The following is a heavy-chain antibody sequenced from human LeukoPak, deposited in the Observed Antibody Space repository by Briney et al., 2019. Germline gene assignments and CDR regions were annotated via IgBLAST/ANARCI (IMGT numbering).Heavy chain of an antibody. CDR3: ARGHLTKNYYDSSGHRGNWFDP. Sequence: SETLSLTCTVSGDSISGYYWSWIRQPPRKGLEWIGYIYYSGSTNCNPSLKSRVTISVDTSKNQFSLELSSVTAADTAVYYCARGHLTKNYYDSSGHRGNWFDPWGQGTLVTVSS. J-gene: IGHJ5*02. CDR1: GDSISGYY. D-gene: IGHD3-22*01. V-gene: IGHV4-59*01. CDR2: IYYSGST.